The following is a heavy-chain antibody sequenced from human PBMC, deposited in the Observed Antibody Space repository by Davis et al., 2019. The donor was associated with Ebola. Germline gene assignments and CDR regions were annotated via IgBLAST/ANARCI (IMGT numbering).Heavy chain of an antibody. V-gene: IGHV3-23*01. Sequence: PGGSLRLSCAASGFIFNSYAMSWVRQAPGKGLEWVASVGGGGGFTYYADSVKGRFTISRDNSKNTLHLQMNSLRVEDTAMYYCVKDTSNIWFDVWGQGTLVTVSA. CDR2: VGGGGGFT. J-gene: IGHJ3*01. CDR3: VKDTSNIWFDV. CDR1: GFIFNSYA. D-gene: IGHD2/OR15-2a*01.